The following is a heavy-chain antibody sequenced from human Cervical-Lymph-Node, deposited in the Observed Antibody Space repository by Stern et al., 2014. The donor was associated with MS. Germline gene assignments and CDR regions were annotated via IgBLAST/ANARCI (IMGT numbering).Heavy chain of an antibody. Sequence: QMQLVQSGAEVKKPGASVRVSCKASGYTFTDSYIHWVRQAPGQGLAWMGWINPYNGGTNSAQKFQGRVTMTSDTSSSTAYLELSRLTSDDTAVYYCASDDGIRRLDHWGQGTQVIVSS. CDR3: ASDDGIRRLDH. V-gene: IGHV1-2*02. CDR1: GYTFTDSY. CDR2: INPYNGGT. D-gene: IGHD1-14*01. J-gene: IGHJ4*02.